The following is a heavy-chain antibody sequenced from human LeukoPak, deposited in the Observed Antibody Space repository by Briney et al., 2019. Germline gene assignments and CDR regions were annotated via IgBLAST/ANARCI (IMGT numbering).Heavy chain of an antibody. CDR3: GGNIGYFDY. V-gene: IGHV1-2*02. J-gene: IGHJ4*02. CDR2: INPNSGGT. Sequence: GASVKVSCKASGYTFSGYYMHWVRQAPGQGLEWMGWINPNSGGTDYAQKFQGRVTMTRDTSISTAYTAVYYCASGDRVTMLRGGNIGYFDYWGQGPLVTVSP. D-gene: IGHD3-10*01. CDR1: GYTFSGYY.